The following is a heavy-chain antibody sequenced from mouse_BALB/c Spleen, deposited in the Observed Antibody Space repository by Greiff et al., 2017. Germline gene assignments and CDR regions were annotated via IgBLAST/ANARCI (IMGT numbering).Heavy chain of an antibody. CDR2: ISSGSSTI. Sequence: EVMLVESGGGLVQPGGSRKLSCAASGFTFSSFGMHWVRQAPEKGLEWVAYISSGSSTIYNADTVKGRFTISRDNPKNTLFLQMTSLRSEDTAMYYCARYYYGYYAMDYWGQGTSVTVSS. CDR1: GFTFSSFG. V-gene: IGHV5-17*02. J-gene: IGHJ4*01. CDR3: ARYYYGYYAMDY. D-gene: IGHD1-1*01.